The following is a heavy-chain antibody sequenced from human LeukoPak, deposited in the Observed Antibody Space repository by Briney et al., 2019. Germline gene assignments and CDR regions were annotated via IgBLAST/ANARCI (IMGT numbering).Heavy chain of an antibody. D-gene: IGHD6-13*01. CDR2: ISGSSTTI. CDR1: GFTFGSYS. V-gene: IGHV3-48*01. J-gene: IGHJ4*02. CDR3: AILQPLGSPPNDF. Sequence: PGGSLRLSCAASGFTFGSYSMNWVRQAPGKGLEWVSYISGSSTTIHYADSVKGRFTVSRDNAENSLHLQMNGLRAEDTAVYYCAILQPLGSPPNDFWGQGTLVTVSS.